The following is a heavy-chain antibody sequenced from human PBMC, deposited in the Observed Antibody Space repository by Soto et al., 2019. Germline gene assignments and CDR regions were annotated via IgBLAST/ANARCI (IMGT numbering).Heavy chain of an antibody. V-gene: IGHV1-18*01. CDR3: ARGVPESNAYYYYMGV. CDR2: IDPSNVNT. J-gene: IGHJ6*03. Sequence: QVQLLQSGGEVRKPGASVKVSCKASGYTFSKYGISWVRQARGQGLEWMAWIDPSNVNTNYAQKFQGRVTLTTDTSMTTAHMDPRSVKSDATAVYFCARGVPESNAYYYYMGVWGKGTTVTVSS. CDR1: GYTFSKYG.